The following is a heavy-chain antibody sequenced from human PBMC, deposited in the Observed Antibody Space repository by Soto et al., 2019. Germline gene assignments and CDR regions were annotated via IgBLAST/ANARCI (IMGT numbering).Heavy chain of an antibody. Sequence: SETLSLTCVVSGNSISTTNWWSWVRQSPGKGLEWVGEIYYSGSTNYNPSLKSRVTISVDTSKNQFSLKLSSVTAADTAVYYCARGRLVATYYYGMDVWGQGTTVTVSS. D-gene: IGHD5-12*01. V-gene: IGHV4-4*02. CDR2: IYYSGST. J-gene: IGHJ6*02. CDR3: ARGRLVATYYYGMDV. CDR1: GNSISTTNW.